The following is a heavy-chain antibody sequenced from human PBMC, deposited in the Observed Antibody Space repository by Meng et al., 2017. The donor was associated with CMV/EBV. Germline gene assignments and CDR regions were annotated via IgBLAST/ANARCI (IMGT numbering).Heavy chain of an antibody. CDR2: INWNGGST. V-gene: IGHV3-20*04. D-gene: IGHD3-3*01. CDR1: GFTFDDYG. Sequence: GESLKISCAASGFTFDDYGMSWVRQAPGKGLEWVSGINWNGGSTGYADSVKGRFTISRDNAKNSLYLQMNSLRAEDTAVYYCARRILYYDFWSGHQVSGMDVWGQGTTVTVSS. J-gene: IGHJ6*02. CDR3: ARRILYYDFWSGHQVSGMDV.